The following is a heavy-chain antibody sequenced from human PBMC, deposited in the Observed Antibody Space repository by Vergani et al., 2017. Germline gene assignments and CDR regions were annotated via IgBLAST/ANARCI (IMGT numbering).Heavy chain of an antibody. V-gene: IGHV3-11*06. J-gene: IGHJ3*02. CDR2: ISSSSSHT. Sequence: QVQLVESGGALVRPGGSLRLSCAASGFTLSDFYMTWIRQAPGKGLEWVSYISSSSSHTNYADSVKGRFTISGDNGKNSLYLQMHSLRADDTAVYYCARVGAAWAFDIWGQGTVVTVSS. CDR1: GFTLSDFY. D-gene: IGHD3-3*01. CDR3: ARVGAAWAFDI.